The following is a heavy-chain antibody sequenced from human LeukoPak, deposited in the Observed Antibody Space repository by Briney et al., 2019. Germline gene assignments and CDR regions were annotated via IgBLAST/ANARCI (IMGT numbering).Heavy chain of an antibody. J-gene: IGHJ4*02. D-gene: IGHD3-10*01. CDR3: ARERINGGTGTYIFDY. Sequence: SQTLSLTCTVSGGSISSGDYYWSWIRQLPGKGLEWIGYIYYSGSTYYNPSLKSRVTISVDTSKNQFSLKLSSVTAADTAVYYCARERINGGTGTYIFDYWGQGTLVTVSS. CDR1: GGSISSGDYY. CDR2: IYYSGST. V-gene: IGHV4-30-4*01.